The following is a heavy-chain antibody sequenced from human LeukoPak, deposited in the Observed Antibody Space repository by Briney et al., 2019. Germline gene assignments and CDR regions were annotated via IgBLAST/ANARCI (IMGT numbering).Heavy chain of an antibody. CDR1: GFTFSSYS. V-gene: IGHV3-21*01. J-gene: IGHJ4*02. CDR2: INSDSSLM. Sequence: KTGGSLRLSCAASGFTFSSYSMNWVRQAPGKGLGWVSSINSDSSLMFYAESVKGRFTISRDNARNSLYLQMNSLRAEDTAVYYCIRDLFDDYSLDYWGQGALVTVSS. CDR3: IRDLFDDYSLDY. D-gene: IGHD3-16*01.